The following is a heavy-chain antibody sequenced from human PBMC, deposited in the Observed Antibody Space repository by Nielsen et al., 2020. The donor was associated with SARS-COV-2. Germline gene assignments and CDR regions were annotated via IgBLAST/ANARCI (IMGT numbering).Heavy chain of an antibody. CDR1: GFTFGDYA. V-gene: IGHV3-33*01. CDR3: AGDGGGGYDIREGFDY. D-gene: IGHD3-9*01. CDR2: IWYDGSNK. Sequence: GESLKISCTASGFTFGDYAMSWFRQAPGKGLEWVAVIWYDGSNKYYADSVKGRVTISRDNSKNTLYLQMNSLRAEDTAIYYCAGDGGGGYDIREGFDYWGQGTLVTVSS. J-gene: IGHJ4*02.